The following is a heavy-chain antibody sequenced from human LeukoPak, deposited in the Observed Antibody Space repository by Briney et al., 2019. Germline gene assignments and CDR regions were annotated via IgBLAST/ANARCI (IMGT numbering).Heavy chain of an antibody. CDR2: ISYDGSNK. Sequence: PGGSLRLSCAASGFTLSSHGMHWVRQAPGKGLEGVAVISYDGSNKYYADSVKGRFTSSRDNSKNTLYLQMNSLRAEDTAVYYCAKDQGIQLWLRYTFDIWGQGTMVTVSS. V-gene: IGHV3-30*18. D-gene: IGHD5-18*01. CDR1: GFTLSSHG. CDR3: AKDQGIQLWLRYTFDI. J-gene: IGHJ3*02.